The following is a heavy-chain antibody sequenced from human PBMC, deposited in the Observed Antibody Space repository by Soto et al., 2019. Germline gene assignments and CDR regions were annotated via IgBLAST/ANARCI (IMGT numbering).Heavy chain of an antibody. V-gene: IGHV4-39*01. J-gene: IGHJ6*01. CDR3: ARHGQNNIGYSSGWYPLEHNYYGMDV. D-gene: IGHD6-19*01. CDR2: ASYSGST. CDR1: GGSISSSRYY. Sequence: PSETLTLTCTVSGGSISSSRYYWGWIRQPPGKGRQSRPRASYSGSTYYNPSLKSRVTISVDTSKNQFSLKLSSVTAADTAVYYCARHGQNNIGYSSGWYPLEHNYYGMDVWGQGTTVTVSS.